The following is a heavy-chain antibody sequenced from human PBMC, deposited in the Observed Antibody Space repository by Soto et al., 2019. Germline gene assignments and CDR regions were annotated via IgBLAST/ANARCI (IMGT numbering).Heavy chain of an antibody. D-gene: IGHD3-22*01. CDR2: VWYDGSQK. CDR3: ARVYYYDSSGFLI. CDR1: GFTFSSYG. Sequence: PGGSLRLSCAASGFTFSSYGMHWVRQAPGKGLEWVAVVWYDGSQKYYADSVKGRFTISRDNAKNSLYLQMNSLRAEDTAVYYCARVYYYDSSGFLIWGQGTLVTVSS. J-gene: IGHJ4*02. V-gene: IGHV3-33*01.